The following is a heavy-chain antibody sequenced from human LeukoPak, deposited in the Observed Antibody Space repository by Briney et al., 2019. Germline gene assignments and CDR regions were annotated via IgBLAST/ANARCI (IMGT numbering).Heavy chain of an antibody. CDR2: INPNSGGT. J-gene: IGHJ4*02. CDR3: ARGDRVGIAVAATVVAFEYYFDY. V-gene: IGHV1-2*02. Sequence: ASVKVSCKASGYTFTGYYMHWVRQAPGQGLEWMGWINPNSGGTNYAQKFQGRVTMTRDTSISTAYMELSRLRSDDTAVYYCARGDRVGIAVAATVVAFEYYFDYWGQGTLVTVSS. CDR1: GYTFTGYY. D-gene: IGHD6-19*01.